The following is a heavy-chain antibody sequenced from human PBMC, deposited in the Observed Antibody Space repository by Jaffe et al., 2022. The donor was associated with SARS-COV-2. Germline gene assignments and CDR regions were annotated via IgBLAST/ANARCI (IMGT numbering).Heavy chain of an antibody. CDR3: ARHDWIVGARSDAGGLVGNWFDP. CDR2: IYYSGST. Sequence: QLQLQESGPGLVKPSETLSLTCTVSGGSISSSSYYWGWIRQPPGKGLEWIGSIYYSGSTYYNPSLKSRVTISVDTSKNQFSLKLSSVTAADTAVYYCARHDWIVGARSDAGGLVGNWFDPWGQGTLVTVSS. V-gene: IGHV4-39*01. D-gene: IGHD1-26*01. CDR1: GGSISSSSYY. J-gene: IGHJ5*02.